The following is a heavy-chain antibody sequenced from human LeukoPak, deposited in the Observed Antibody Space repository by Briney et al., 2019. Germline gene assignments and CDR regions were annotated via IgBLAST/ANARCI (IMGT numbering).Heavy chain of an antibody. CDR3: ARDHKEMAIDY. D-gene: IGHD5-24*01. CDR2: IYSGGST. V-gene: IGHV3-66*01. CDR1: GFTVSSNY. J-gene: IGHJ4*02. Sequence: GGSLRLSCAASGFTVSSNYMSWVRQAPGKGLEWVSVIYSGGSTYYADSVKGRFTISRDNSKNTLYLQMNSLRAEDTAVYYCARDHKEMAIDYWGQGTLVTVSS.